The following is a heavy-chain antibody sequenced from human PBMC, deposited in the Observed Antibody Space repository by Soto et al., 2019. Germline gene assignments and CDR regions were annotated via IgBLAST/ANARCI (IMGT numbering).Heavy chain of an antibody. D-gene: IGHD3-3*01. Sequence: ASVKVSCKASGYTFTKYYMHWVRQAPGQGLEWMGIINPSGGSTSYAQKFQGRVTMTRDTSTSTVYMELSSLGSEDTAVYYCARDTAEGIRFLEWPHYYYYGMDVWGQGTTVTVYS. CDR2: INPSGGST. CDR1: GYTFTKYY. V-gene: IGHV1-46*01. CDR3: ARDTAEGIRFLEWPHYYYYGMDV. J-gene: IGHJ6*02.